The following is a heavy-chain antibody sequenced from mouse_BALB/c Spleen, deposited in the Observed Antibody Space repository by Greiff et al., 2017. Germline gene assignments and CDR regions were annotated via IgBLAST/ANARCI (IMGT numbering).Heavy chain of an antibody. Sequence: EVKLMESGPGLVKPSQSLSLTCTVTGYSITSDYAWNWIRQFPGNKLEWMGYISYSGSTSYNPSLKSRISITRDTSKNQFFLQLNSVTTEDTATYYCASPIYYDYDGNAMDYWGQGTSVTVSS. D-gene: IGHD2-4*01. J-gene: IGHJ4*01. CDR2: ISYSGST. CDR1: GYSITSDYA. V-gene: IGHV3-2*02. CDR3: ASPIYYDYDGNAMDY.